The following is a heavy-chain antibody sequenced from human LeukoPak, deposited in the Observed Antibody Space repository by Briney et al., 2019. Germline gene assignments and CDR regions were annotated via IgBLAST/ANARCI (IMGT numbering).Heavy chain of an antibody. CDR3: ARQDVGTTLLYFDY. V-gene: IGHV1-2*06. J-gene: IGHJ4*02. D-gene: IGHD1-1*01. CDR1: GYTFTGYY. CDR2: INPNSGGT. Sequence: GASVKVSCKASGYTFTGYYMHWVRQAPGQGLEWMGRINPNSGGTNYAQKFQGRVTMTRDTSISTAYMELSRLRSDDTAVYYCARQDVGTTLLYFDYWGQGTLVTVSS.